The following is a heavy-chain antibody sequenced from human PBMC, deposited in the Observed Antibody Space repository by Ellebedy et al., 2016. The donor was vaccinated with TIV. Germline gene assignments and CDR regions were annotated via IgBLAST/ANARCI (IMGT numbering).Heavy chain of an antibody. CDR3: ARDYSGSGVDSIDY. CDR1: CYTFTKYW. D-gene: IGHD3-10*01. CDR2: IDNSDSST. V-gene: IGHV5-10-1*01. Sequence: GESLKISCKGSCYTFTKYWNSWLRHVREKGLEWVGKIDNSDSSTDLSPSVQGHVTMSTAKSITTSYLQWSSLKSSETAMYYCARDYSGSGVDSIDYWGQGTLVTGSS. J-gene: IGHJ4*02.